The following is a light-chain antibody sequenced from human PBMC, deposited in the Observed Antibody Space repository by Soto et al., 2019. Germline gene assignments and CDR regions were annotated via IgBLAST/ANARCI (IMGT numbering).Light chain of an antibody. CDR1: SGF. Sequence: QSALTQPPSASGSPGQSVTISCTGASGFVSWYQQHPGRAPKLMIYEDTKRPSGVPDRFSGSKSANTASLTVSGLQAEDEADYYCSSYAGSNVFFGGGTQLTVL. V-gene: IGLV2-8*01. CDR2: EDT. CDR3: SSYAGSNVF. J-gene: IGLJ2*01.